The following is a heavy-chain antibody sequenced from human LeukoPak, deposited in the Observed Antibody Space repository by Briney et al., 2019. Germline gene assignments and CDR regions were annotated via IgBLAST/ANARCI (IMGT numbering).Heavy chain of an antibody. V-gene: IGHV3-21*01. CDR1: GFTFSSYS. CDR3: AKVPLSSSGWDREYYFDY. J-gene: IGHJ4*02. CDR2: ISTTSTYI. D-gene: IGHD6-19*01. Sequence: GGSLRLSCAASGFTFSSYSMHWVRQAPGKGLEWVSSISTTSTYIYYTDSVKGRFTISRNNSKNTLYLQMNSLRAEDTAVYYCAKVPLSSSGWDREYYFDYWGQGTLVTVSS.